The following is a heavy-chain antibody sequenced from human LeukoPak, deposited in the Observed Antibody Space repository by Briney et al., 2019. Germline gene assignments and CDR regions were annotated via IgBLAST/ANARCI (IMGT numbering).Heavy chain of an antibody. D-gene: IGHD3-22*01. Sequence: SETLSLTCAVYGGSFSGYYWSWIRQPPGKGLEWIGEINHSGSTNYNPSLKSRVIISVDTSKNQFSLKLSSVTAADTAVYSCAREHSYYDSSGYYYGSGYSDYWGQGTLVTVSS. J-gene: IGHJ4*02. CDR3: AREHSYYDSSGYYYGSGYSDY. CDR2: INHSGST. V-gene: IGHV4-34*01. CDR1: GGSFSGYY.